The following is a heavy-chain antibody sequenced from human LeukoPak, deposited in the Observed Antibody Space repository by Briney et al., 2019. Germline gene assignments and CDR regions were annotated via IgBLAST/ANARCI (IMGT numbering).Heavy chain of an antibody. D-gene: IGHD6-19*01. V-gene: IGHV3-23*01. CDR2: ISNSGGTT. J-gene: IGHJ4*02. Sequence: QAGGSLRLSCAASGFTFSNYGMSWVRQDPGKGLERVSGISNSGGTTYYADSVKGRFTISRDNSKNTLYLQMNSLRAEDTAVYYCAKRGKVAVAGKEDYYLDYWGQGTLVTVSS. CDR3: AKRGKVAVAGKEDYYLDY. CDR1: GFTFSNYG.